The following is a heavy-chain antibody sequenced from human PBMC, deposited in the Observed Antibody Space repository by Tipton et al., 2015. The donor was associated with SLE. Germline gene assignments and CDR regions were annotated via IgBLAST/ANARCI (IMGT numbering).Heavy chain of an antibody. Sequence: TLSLTCTVSGGSISSYYWSWIRQPPGKGLEWIGYIYYSGSTYSYPSLKSRLTMSVDMSKNQFSLKLTSVTAADTAVYYCARERGLGDCGSGYCPSWGMDVWGQGTTVTVSS. CDR2: IYYSGST. CDR3: ARERGLGDCGSGYCPSWGMDV. V-gene: IGHV4-59*12. CDR1: GGSISSYY. J-gene: IGHJ6*02. D-gene: IGHD2-15*01.